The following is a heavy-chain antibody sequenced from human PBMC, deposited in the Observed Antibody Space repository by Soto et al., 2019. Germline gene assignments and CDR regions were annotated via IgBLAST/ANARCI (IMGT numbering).Heavy chain of an antibody. CDR3: AREGGVYDSSGPFQH. CDR2: IYYSGST. Sequence: SETLSLTCTVSGGSVSSGSYYWSWIRQPPGKGLEWIGYIYYSGSTNYNPSLRSRVTISVDTSKNQFSLKLSSVTAADTAVYYCAREGGVYDSSGPFQHWGQGTLVTVSS. CDR1: GGSVSSGSYY. D-gene: IGHD3-22*01. J-gene: IGHJ1*01. V-gene: IGHV4-61*01.